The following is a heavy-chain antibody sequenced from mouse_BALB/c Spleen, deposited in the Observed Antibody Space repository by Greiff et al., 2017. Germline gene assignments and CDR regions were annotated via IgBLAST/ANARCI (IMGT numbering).Heavy chain of an antibody. CDR1: GYSITSDYA. Sequence: DVQLQESGPGLVKPSQSLSLTCTVTGYSITSDYAWNWIRQFPGNKLEWMGYISYSGSTSYNPSLKSRISITRDTSKNQFFLQLNSVTTEDTATYYCARSMITTLFAYWGQGTLVTVSA. CDR2: ISYSGST. V-gene: IGHV3-2*02. J-gene: IGHJ3*01. D-gene: IGHD2-4*01. CDR3: ARSMITTLFAY.